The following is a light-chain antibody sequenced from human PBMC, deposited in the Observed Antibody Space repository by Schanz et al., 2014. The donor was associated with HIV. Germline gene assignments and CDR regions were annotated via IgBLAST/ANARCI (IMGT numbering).Light chain of an antibody. J-gene: IGLJ2*01. CDR3: SSYAGSTVV. V-gene: IGLV2-14*02. CDR1: NSDVGSFNL. CDR2: ETS. Sequence: QSALTQPASVSGSLGQSITISCTGTNSDVGSFNLVSWYQQHPGKAPKLMIYETSERPSGVSDRFSGSKSGSTASLTISGLQAEDEADYYCSSYAGSTVVFGGGTKLTVL.